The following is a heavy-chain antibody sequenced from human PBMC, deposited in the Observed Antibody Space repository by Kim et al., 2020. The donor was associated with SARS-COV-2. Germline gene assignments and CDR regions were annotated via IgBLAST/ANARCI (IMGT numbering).Heavy chain of an antibody. CDR3: AKDRTPLVNDAFDI. CDR2: ISHSGST. V-gene: IGHV3-23*01. J-gene: IGHJ3*02. CDR1: GFTFTTYA. D-gene: IGHD3-16*01. Sequence: GGSLRLSCAASGFTFTTYAMSWVRQAPGKGLECVSIISHSGSTYYADSVKGRFTISRDNSKNTLHLQMNSLRAEDTAVYYCAKDRTPLVNDAFDIWGQGTMVTVSS.